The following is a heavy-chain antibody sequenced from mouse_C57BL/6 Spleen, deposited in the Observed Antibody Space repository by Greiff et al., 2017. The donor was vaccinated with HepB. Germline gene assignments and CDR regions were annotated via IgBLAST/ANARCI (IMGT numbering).Heavy chain of an antibody. CDR3: ARDYYGSSPYYFDY. CDR1: GYTFTSYW. Sequence: QVQLQQPGAELVRPGSSVKLSCKASGYTFTSYWMDWVKQRPGQGLEWIGNIYTSDSETHYNQKFKDKATLTVDKSSSTAYMQLSILTSEDSAVYYCARDYYGSSPYYFDYWGQGTTLTVSS. V-gene: IGHV1-61*01. CDR2: IYTSDSET. D-gene: IGHD1-1*01. J-gene: IGHJ2*01.